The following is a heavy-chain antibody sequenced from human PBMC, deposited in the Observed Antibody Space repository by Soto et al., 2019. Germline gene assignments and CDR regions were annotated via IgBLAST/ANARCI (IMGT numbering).Heavy chain of an antibody. J-gene: IGHJ3*02. CDR2: ISGSGGST. V-gene: IGHV3-23*01. CDR1: GFTFSSYA. CDR3: AKGDKIPLWSFRGNAFDI. Sequence: GGSLRLSCAASGFTFSSYAMSWVRQAPGKGLEWVSAISGSGGSTYYADSVKGRFTISRDNSKNTLYLQMNSLRAEDTAVYYCAKGDKIPLWSFRGNAFDIWGQGTMVTVSS. D-gene: IGHD3-10*01.